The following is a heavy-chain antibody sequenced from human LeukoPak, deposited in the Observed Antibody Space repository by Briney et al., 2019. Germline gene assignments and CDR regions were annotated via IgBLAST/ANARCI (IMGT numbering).Heavy chain of an antibody. D-gene: IGHD2-2*01. Sequence: SETLSLTCAVYGGSFSGYYWSWMRQPPGKGLEWIGEINHSGSTNYNPSLKSRVTISVDTSKNQFSLKLSSVTAADTAVYYCARGGLIHRQDIVVVPAATVPHFDYWGQGTLVTVPS. V-gene: IGHV4-34*01. CDR3: ARGGLIHRQDIVVVPAATVPHFDY. CDR2: INHSGST. J-gene: IGHJ4*02. CDR1: GGSFSGYY.